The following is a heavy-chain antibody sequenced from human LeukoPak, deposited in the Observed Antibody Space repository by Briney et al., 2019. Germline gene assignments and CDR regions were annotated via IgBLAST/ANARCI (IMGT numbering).Heavy chain of an antibody. CDR3: ARDRQPILFDY. CDR2: IYTDNNI. CDR1: GFTVSSNY. V-gene: IGHV3-69-1*01. J-gene: IGHJ4*02. D-gene: IGHD1-14*01. Sequence: GGSLRLSCAASGFTVSSNYMSWVRQTPRKGLEWVSHIYTDNNIKEADAVKGRFTISRDNAKNSLYLQMNSLRAEDTAVYYCARDRQPILFDYWGQGTLVTVSS.